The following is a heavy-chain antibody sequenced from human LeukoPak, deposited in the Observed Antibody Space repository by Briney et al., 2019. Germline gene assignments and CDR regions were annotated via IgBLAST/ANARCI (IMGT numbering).Heavy chain of an antibody. Sequence: SGTLSLTCAVSGGSISSSNWWSWVRQPPGKGLEWIGEIYDSESTNYNPSLKSRVTISVDTSKNQFSLKLSSVTAADTAVYYCAREFNYGDYYYYYMDVWGKGTTVTVSS. J-gene: IGHJ6*03. CDR1: GGSISSSNW. D-gene: IGHD4-17*01. V-gene: IGHV4-4*02. CDR3: AREFNYGDYYYYYMDV. CDR2: IYDSEST.